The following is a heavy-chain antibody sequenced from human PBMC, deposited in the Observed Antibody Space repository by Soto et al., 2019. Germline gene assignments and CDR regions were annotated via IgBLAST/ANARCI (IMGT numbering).Heavy chain of an antibody. CDR2: MYYSGNA. V-gene: IGHV4-39*01. D-gene: IGHD2-2*01. CDR3: ARHPDLVPATMFGAFDI. Sequence: PSETLSLTCTVSGGPISNNIYLWGWIRQPPGKGLEWIGSMYYSGNASYNPSLRSRVTISVDTSKNQFSLKLTSVTAADTAVYYCARHPDLVPATMFGAFDIWGLGTMVTVSS. J-gene: IGHJ3*02. CDR1: GGPISNNIYL.